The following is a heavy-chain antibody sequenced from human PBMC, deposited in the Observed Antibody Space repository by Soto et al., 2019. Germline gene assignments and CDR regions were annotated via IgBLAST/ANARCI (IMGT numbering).Heavy chain of an antibody. D-gene: IGHD5-18*01. CDR1: GFTFSDYY. V-gene: IGHV3-11*01. CDR2: ITSSGSTT. J-gene: IGHJ4*02. Sequence: GGSLRLSCAASGFTFSDYYMSWIRQAPGKGLVWVSSITSSGSTTYYTDSVKGRFTISRDNAKNSLYLQMNSLRAEDTAVYYCARERYSYGPYYFDYWGQGTLVTVYS. CDR3: ARERYSYGPYYFDY.